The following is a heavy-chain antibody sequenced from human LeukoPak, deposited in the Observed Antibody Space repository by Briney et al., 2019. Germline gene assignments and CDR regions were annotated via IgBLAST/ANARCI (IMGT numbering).Heavy chain of an antibody. CDR1: GFTSSSYW. CDR2: VNSDGSRT. J-gene: IGHJ4*02. CDR3: ARGGYYYDSSGYI. Sequence: GRSLRLSCAASGFTSSSYWMHWVRQAPGKGLGWVLSVNSDGSRTSYAHSVSGRFTITRENAKKTLHLQTNSLRAEDTAVYYCARGGYYYDSSGYIWGQGTLVTVSS. V-gene: IGHV3-74*01. D-gene: IGHD3-22*01.